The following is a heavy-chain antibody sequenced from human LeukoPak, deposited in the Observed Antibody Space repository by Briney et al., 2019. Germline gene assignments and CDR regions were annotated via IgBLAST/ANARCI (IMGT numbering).Heavy chain of an antibody. CDR3: ARDPGPNCDSSGHDYYGMDV. D-gene: IGHD3-22*01. CDR2: INPNSGGT. J-gene: IGHJ6*02. CDR1: GYTFTGYY. Sequence: GESLKISCKASGYTFTGYYMHWVRQAPGQGLEWMGWINPNSGGTNYAQKFQGWVTMTRDTSISTAYMELSRLRSDDTAVYYCARDPGPNCDSSGHDYYGMDVWGQGTTVTVPS. V-gene: IGHV1-2*04.